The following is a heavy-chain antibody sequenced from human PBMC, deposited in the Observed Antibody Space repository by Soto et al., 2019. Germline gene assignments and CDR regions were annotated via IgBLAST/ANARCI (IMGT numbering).Heavy chain of an antibody. CDR1: GFTFDAYP. J-gene: IGHJ3*01. V-gene: IGHV3-9*01. CDR2: LAWDGGSI. CDR3: VRDDAFDL. Sequence: EVQLVESGGGLVQPGRSLRLSCAASGFTFDAYPMHWVRQAPGKGREWVAGLAWDGGSIEYVDSVEGRFTISRDNAKSSLYLQMSSLRDEDTALYYCVRDDAFDLWGQGTQVTVSS.